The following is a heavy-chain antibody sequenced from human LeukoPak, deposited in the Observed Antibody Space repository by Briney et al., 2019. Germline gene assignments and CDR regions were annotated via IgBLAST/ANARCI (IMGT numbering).Heavy chain of an antibody. V-gene: IGHV3-53*01. CDR3: ARDQGWGPYYYYGMDV. J-gene: IGHJ6*02. D-gene: IGHD3-16*01. CDR2: IYSGGST. Sequence: GGSLRLSCAASGFTVSSNYMSWVRQAPGKGLEWVSVIYSGGSTYYADSVKGRFTISRDNSKNTLYLQMNSLRAEDTAVYYCARDQGWGPYYYYGMDVWGQGTTVTVSS. CDR1: GFTVSSNY.